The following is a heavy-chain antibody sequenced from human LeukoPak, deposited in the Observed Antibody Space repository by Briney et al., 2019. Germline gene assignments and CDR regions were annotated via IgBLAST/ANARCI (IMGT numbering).Heavy chain of an antibody. Sequence: PSETLFLTCTVSGVSIRGDTYYWGWIRQPPGKGLEWIGNYHIGNTYYNPSLKSRVTISEDTSKNQFSLRVNSVTAADTAVYYCARLWDSTGLYFYYYMDVWGEGTTVTVSS. V-gene: IGHV4-39*01. D-gene: IGHD6-19*01. CDR1: GVSIRGDTYY. J-gene: IGHJ6*03. CDR3: ARLWDSTGLYFYYYMDV. CDR2: YHIGNT.